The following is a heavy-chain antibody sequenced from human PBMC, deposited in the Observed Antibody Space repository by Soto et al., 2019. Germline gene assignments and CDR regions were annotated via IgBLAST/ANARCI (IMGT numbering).Heavy chain of an antibody. CDR2: ISYDGSNK. CDR3: AKDLPYGDYGLDGMDV. V-gene: IGHV3-30*18. J-gene: IGHJ6*02. Sequence: QVQLVESGGGVVQPGRSLRLSCAASGFTFTSYGMHWVRQAPGKGLEWVAVISYDGSNKYYADSVKGRFTISRDNSKNTLYLQMNSLRAEDTAVYYCAKDLPYGDYGLDGMDVWGQGTTVTVSS. CDR1: GFTFTSYG. D-gene: IGHD4-17*01.